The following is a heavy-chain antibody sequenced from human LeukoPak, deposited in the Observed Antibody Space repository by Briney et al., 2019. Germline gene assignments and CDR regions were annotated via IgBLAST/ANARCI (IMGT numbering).Heavy chain of an antibody. J-gene: IGHJ2*01. CDR2: IYYSGST. CDR1: GGSISSSSYY. V-gene: IGHV4-39*07. CDR3: ARGLYDFWGGYYPNWYFDL. Sequence: PSETLPLTCTVSGGSISSSSYYWGWIRQPPGKGLEWIGSIYYSGSTYYNPSLKSRVTISVDTSKNQFSLKLSSVTAADTAVYYCARGLYDFWGGYYPNWYFDLWGRGTLVTVSS. D-gene: IGHD3-3*01.